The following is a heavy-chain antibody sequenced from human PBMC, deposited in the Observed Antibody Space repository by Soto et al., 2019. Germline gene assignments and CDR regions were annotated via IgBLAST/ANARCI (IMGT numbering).Heavy chain of an antibody. V-gene: IGHV3-74*01. CDR2: INGDGSTA. CDR3: VSGISGRPY. D-gene: IGHD6-19*01. CDR1: GLIFSNYW. Sequence: EVQLVESGGGLVQPGGSLRLSCAASGLIFSNYWMEWVRQPPGKGLVWVSGINGDGSTAVYADSAEGRFTISRDNAKNTLYLQMNSLRAEDTAVYYCVSGISGRPYWGQGTLVTVSS. J-gene: IGHJ4*02.